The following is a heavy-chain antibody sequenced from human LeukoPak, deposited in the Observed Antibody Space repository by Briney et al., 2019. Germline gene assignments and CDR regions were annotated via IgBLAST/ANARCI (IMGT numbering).Heavy chain of an antibody. J-gene: IGHJ3*01. CDR2: MYYSGAT. D-gene: IGHD6-19*01. V-gene: IGHV4-34*11. Sequence: SETLSLTCAVYGGSFSGYYWSWIRQPPGKGLEWIGYMYYSGATNYNPSLKSRVTISVDTSKNQFSLKLSSVTAADTAVYYCAREGSSAPSDAFDFWGQGTLVTVSS. CDR1: GGSFSGYY. CDR3: AREGSSAPSDAFDF.